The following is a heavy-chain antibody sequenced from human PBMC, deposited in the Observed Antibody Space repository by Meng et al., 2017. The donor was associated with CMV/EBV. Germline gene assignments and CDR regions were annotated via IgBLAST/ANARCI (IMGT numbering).Heavy chain of an antibody. Sequence: ASVKVSCKASGYIFTGYYMHWVRQAPGQGLEWMGWINPNSGGTNYAQKFQGRVTMTRDTSISTAYMDLSRLRSDDTAVYYCAGTCTSCNNWFDPWGQGTMVTVSS. J-gene: IGHJ5*02. D-gene: IGHD2-2*01. CDR2: INPNSGGT. CDR3: AGTCTSCNNWFDP. V-gene: IGHV1-2*02. CDR1: GYIFTGYY.